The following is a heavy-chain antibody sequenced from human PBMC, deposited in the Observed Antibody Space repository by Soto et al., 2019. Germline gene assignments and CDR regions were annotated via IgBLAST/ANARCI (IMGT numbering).Heavy chain of an antibody. CDR3: ATSTTVTLIWNY. J-gene: IGHJ4*02. D-gene: IGHD4-17*01. CDR2: IYYSGST. Sequence: SETLYLTCPVSGGSISSYYWSWIRQPPGKGLEWIGYIYYSGSTNYNPSLKSRVTISVDTSKNQFSLKLSSVTAADTAVYYCATSTTVTLIWNYWGQRTLVTLSS. V-gene: IGHV4-59*01. CDR1: GGSISSYY.